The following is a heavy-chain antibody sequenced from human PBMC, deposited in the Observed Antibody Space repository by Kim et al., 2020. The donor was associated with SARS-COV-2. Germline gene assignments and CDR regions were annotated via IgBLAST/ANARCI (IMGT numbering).Heavy chain of an antibody. CDR2: ISGSGGST. J-gene: IGHJ4*02. Sequence: GGSLRLSCAASGFTFSSYAMSWVRQAPGKGLEWVSAISGSGGSTYYADSVKGRFNISRDNSKNMLYLQMNSLRAEDTAVYYCVKDSSNPGYDHEEGKDYWGQGTLVTVSS. CDR3: VKDSSNPGYDHEEGKDY. CDR1: GFTFSSYA. D-gene: IGHD5-12*01. V-gene: IGHV3-23*01.